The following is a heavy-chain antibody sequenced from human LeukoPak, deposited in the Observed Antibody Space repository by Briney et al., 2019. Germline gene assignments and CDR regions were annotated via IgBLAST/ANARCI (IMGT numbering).Heavy chain of an antibody. V-gene: IGHV3-21*01. J-gene: IGHJ4*02. D-gene: IGHD2-15*01. CDR2: ISSSGSGTYI. CDR3: ARDPGRSGGSCYSDY. Sequence: GGSLRLSCAASGFTFGSFSMTCVRQAPGKGLEWVSTISSSGSGTYIYYADSVKGRFTISRDNAKNSLYLQMNSLRAEDTAVYYCARDPGRSGGSCYSDYWGQGTLVTVSS. CDR1: GFTFGSFS.